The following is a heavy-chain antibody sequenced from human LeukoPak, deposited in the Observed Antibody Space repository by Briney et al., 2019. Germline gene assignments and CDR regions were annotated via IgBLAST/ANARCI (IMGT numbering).Heavy chain of an antibody. J-gene: IGHJ4*02. D-gene: IGHD6-6*01. Sequence: SGGSLRLSCVASGFTFGKYWMSWVRQAPGKGLEWVANIKLDGSEKNYVDSVKGRFTISRDNPKNTLYVQMNSLRAEDTAVYYCASIAARPSVDYWGQGTLVTVSS. CDR3: ASIAARPSVDY. CDR2: IKLDGSEK. CDR1: GFTFGKYW. V-gene: IGHV3-7*01.